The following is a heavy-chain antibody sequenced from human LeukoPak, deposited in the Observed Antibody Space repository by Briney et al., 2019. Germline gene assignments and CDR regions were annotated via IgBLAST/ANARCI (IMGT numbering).Heavy chain of an antibody. CDR2: INTDGITT. CDR3: ARGTGGPQY. Sequence: GGSLRLSCAASGFTFSSYWMHWVRQPPGKGLVWVSRINTDGITTNYADSVKGRFTISRDNAKSTLYLQMNSLRAEDTAVYYCARGTGGPQYGGRGTRVTVSS. J-gene: IGHJ1*01. V-gene: IGHV3-74*01. D-gene: IGHD7-27*01. CDR1: GFTFSSYW.